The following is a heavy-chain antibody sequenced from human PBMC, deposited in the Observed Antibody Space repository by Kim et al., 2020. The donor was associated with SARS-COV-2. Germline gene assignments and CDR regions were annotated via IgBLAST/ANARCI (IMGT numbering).Heavy chain of an antibody. V-gene: IGHV3-23*01. D-gene: IGHD4-4*01. Sequence: GGSLRLSCAASGFTFSDYAMTWVRQAPGKGLEWVSGISGSGSNTYYADSVKGRFTISRDNSKNTLYLQMNSLSADDTAVYYCAKDRSDYSYRRGFDYWGQGALVTVFS. CDR1: GFTFSDYA. J-gene: IGHJ4*02. CDR2: ISGSGSNT. CDR3: AKDRSDYSYRRGFDY.